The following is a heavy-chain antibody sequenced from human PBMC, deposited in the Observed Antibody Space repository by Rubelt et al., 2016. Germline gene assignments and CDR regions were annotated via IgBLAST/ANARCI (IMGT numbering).Heavy chain of an antibody. CDR1: GGSISSSY. D-gene: IGHD2-2*01. V-gene: IGHV4-59*08. CDR3: ARWKGGSSTIDY. J-gene: IGHJ4*02. Sequence: QLQESGPGLVKPSETLSLTCTVSGGSISSSYWSWIRQPPGKGLEWLVYIHYSGSTDYNHSLKRRVPISVDTSKNQFSLKLSSVTAADTAVYYCARWKGGSSTIDYWGRGTLVTVSS. CDR2: IHYSGST.